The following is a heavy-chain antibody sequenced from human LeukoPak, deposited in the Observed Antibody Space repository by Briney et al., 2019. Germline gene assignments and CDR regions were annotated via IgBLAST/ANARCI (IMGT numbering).Heavy chain of an antibody. J-gene: IGHJ4*02. CDR2: INTDGSST. D-gene: IGHD6-13*01. Sequence: GGSLRLSCAASGFTFRSYWMHWVRQAPGKGLVWVSRINTDGSSTSYADSVKGRFTISRDNAKNTLYLQMNSLRAEDTAVYYCARDMAAAAPGYWGQGTLVTVSS. CDR1: GFTFRSYW. CDR3: ARDMAAAAPGY. V-gene: IGHV3-74*01.